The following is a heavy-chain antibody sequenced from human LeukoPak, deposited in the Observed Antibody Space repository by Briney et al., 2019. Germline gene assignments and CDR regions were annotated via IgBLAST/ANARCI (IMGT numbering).Heavy chain of an antibody. D-gene: IGHD3-22*01. CDR1: GYTFTSYY. Sequence: ASVKVSCKASGYTFTSYYMHWVRQAPGQGLEWMGIINPSGGSTSYAQKFQGRVTMTRDTSISTAYMELSRLRSDDTAVYYCARAPWAYDSSGYIGYYFDYWGQGTLVTVSS. V-gene: IGHV1-46*01. CDR2: INPSGGST. CDR3: ARAPWAYDSSGYIGYYFDY. J-gene: IGHJ4*02.